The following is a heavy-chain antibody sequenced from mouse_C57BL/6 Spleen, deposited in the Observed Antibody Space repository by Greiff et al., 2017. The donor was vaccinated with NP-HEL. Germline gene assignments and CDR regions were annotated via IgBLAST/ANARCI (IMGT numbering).Heavy chain of an antibody. D-gene: IGHD2-4*01. CDR3: ARERMITTTGPFDY. J-gene: IGHJ2*01. CDR1: GFTFSSYA. CDR2: ISDGGSYT. Sequence: EVKLMESGGGLVKPGGSLKLSCAASGFTFSSYAMSWVRQTPEKRLEWVATISDGGSYTYYPDNVKGRFTISRDNAKNNLYLQMSHLKSEDTAMYYCARERMITTTGPFDYWGQGTTLTVSS. V-gene: IGHV5-4*01.